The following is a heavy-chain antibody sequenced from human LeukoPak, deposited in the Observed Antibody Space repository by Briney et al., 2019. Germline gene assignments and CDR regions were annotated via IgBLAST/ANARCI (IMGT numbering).Heavy chain of an antibody. D-gene: IGHD4-11*01. CDR3: ARLVVDYSNYVGWFDP. J-gene: IGHJ5*02. Sequence: GESLKISCKGSGYSFTSYWIGWVRQMPGKGLEWMGIIYPDDSDARYRPSFQGQVTISADKSISTAYLQWSSLKASDTAMYYCARLVVDYSNYVGWFDPWGQGTLVTVSS. V-gene: IGHV5-51*01. CDR2: IYPDDSDA. CDR1: GYSFTSYW.